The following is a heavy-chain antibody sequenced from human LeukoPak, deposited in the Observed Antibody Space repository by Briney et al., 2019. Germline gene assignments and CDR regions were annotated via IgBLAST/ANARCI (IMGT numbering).Heavy chain of an antibody. D-gene: IGHD4-17*01. Sequence: PSETLSLTCAVYGGTFSGYDWSWIRQPPGRGLEWIGEINHSGSTNYNPSLKSRVTISVDTSKNQFSLRVSSVTAADTAVYYCARTTVTTNSPYYYYYGMDVWGQGTTVTVSS. CDR1: GGTFSGYD. CDR3: ARTTVTTNSPYYYYYGMDV. CDR2: INHSGST. J-gene: IGHJ6*02. V-gene: IGHV4-34*01.